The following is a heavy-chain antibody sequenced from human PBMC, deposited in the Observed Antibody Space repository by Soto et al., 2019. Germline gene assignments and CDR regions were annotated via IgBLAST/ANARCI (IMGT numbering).Heavy chain of an antibody. Sequence: EVQLVESGGGLVKPGGSLRLSCAASGFTFSSYSMNWVRQAPGKGLEWVSSISSSSSYIYYADSVKGRFTISRDNAKNSPYLQMNSLRAEDTAVYYCARDDLSTSLPVHWGQGTLVTVSA. CDR3: ARDDLSTSLPVH. J-gene: IGHJ4*02. D-gene: IGHD2-2*01. CDR2: ISSSSSYI. CDR1: GFTFSSYS. V-gene: IGHV3-21*01.